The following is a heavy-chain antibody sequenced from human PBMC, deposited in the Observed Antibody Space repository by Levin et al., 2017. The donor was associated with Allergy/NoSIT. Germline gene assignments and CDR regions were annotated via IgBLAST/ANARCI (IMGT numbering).Heavy chain of an antibody. Sequence: SLKISCAASGFTFSTYAIHWVRQAPGKGLDWVAVVSHDGSQTFYADSVKGRFTFSRDNSKNTLYLQMNSLSDEDTAVYYCAREQHDFWSAPGADYYGMDVWGQGTTVTVSS. D-gene: IGHD3-3*01. CDR3: AREQHDFWSAPGADYYGMDV. J-gene: IGHJ6*02. V-gene: IGHV3-30*04. CDR2: VSHDGSQT. CDR1: GFTFSTYA.